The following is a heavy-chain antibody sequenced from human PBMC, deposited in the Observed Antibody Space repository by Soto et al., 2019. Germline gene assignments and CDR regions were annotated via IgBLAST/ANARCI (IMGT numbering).Heavy chain of an antibody. V-gene: IGHV3-23*01. CDR2: INTAGTT. Sequence: EVQLLESGGGLVQPGGSLRLSCAASGFTFSTYAMTWVRQAPGKGLEWLSAINTAGTTYYEDSVKGRFTISSDNAKNTLYQQIDGLRAEDTAVYYCAKDWYEDYWGQGTLVNVSS. D-gene: IGHD6-13*01. J-gene: IGHJ4*02. CDR3: AKDWYEDY. CDR1: GFTFSTYA.